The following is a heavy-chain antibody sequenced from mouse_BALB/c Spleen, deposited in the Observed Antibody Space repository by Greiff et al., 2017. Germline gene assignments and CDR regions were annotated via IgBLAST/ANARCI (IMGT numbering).Heavy chain of an antibody. CDR1: GYSITSDYA. Sequence: EVQRVESGPGLVKPSQSLSLTCTVTGYSITSDYAWNWIRQFPGNKLEWMGYISYSGSTSYNPSLKSRISITRDTSKNKFFLQLNSVTTEDTATYYCARMGDWFAYWGQGTLVTVSA. J-gene: IGHJ3*01. CDR2: ISYSGST. V-gene: IGHV3-2*02. CDR3: ARMGDWFAY. D-gene: IGHD2-3*01.